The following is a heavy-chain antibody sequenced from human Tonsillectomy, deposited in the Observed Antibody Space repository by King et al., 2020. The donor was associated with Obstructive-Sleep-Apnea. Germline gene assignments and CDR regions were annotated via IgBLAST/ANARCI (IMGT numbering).Heavy chain of an antibody. CDR2: IRHDGSNN. D-gene: IGHD6-13*01. CDR1: GFTFSSYG. CDR3: ARGLGAYSSRWYYFDY. Sequence: VQLVESGGGVVQPGRSLRLSCTASGFTFSSYGMHWVRQAPGKGLEWVAGIRHDGSNNNYSDAVQGLFTLSRENSKNTLFLQMNSLRAEDTAVYYCARGLGAYSSRWYYFDYWGQGTLVTVS. J-gene: IGHJ4*02. V-gene: IGHV3-33*01.